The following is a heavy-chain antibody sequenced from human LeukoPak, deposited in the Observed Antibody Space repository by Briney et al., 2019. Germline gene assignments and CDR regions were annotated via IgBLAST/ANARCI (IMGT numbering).Heavy chain of an antibody. CDR2: ISGSGGSA. D-gene: IGHD6-13*01. J-gene: IGHJ4*02. V-gene: IGHV3-23*01. CDR3: AKDKAIAAAGYFDY. CDR1: GFTFSSYA. Sequence: PGGSLRLSCAASGFTFSSYAMSWVRQAPGKGLEWVSAISGSGGSAYYADSVKGQFTISRDNSKNTLYLQMNSLRAEDTAVYYCAKDKAIAAAGYFDYWGQGTLVTVSS.